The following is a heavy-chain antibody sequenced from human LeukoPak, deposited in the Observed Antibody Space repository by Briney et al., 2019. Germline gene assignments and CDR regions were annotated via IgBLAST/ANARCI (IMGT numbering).Heavy chain of an antibody. J-gene: IGHJ4*02. CDR1: GYSFTNYW. Sequence: GESLKISCKGFGYSFTNYWIGWVRQLPGKGLECMGIIYPGDSDARYSPSFQGQVTISADKSISTAYLQWSSLKASDTAMYYCARIPYGSGNYILGHWGQGTLVTVSS. CDR3: ARIPYGSGNYILGH. V-gene: IGHV5-51*01. D-gene: IGHD3-10*01. CDR2: IYPGDSDA.